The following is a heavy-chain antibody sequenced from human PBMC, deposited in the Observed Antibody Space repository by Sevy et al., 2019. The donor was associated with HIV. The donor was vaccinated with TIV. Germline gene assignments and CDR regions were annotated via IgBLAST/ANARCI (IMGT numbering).Heavy chain of an antibody. CDR3: AGGLGGGSKPA. V-gene: IGHV3-7*04. D-gene: IGHD3-16*01. Sequence: GGSLRLSCAASGFTFTDYWMSWVRQTPGKGLEWVANINEGGSAKNYVDSVKGRFTISRDNAKKSLYLQMNSLRGEDTGCYFRAGGLGGGSKPARGQGTPVTRSS. CDR1: GFTFTDYW. CDR2: INEGGSAK. J-gene: IGHJ4*02.